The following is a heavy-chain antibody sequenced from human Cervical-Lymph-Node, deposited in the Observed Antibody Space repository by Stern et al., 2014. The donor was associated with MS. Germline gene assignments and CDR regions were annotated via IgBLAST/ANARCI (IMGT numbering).Heavy chain of an antibody. J-gene: IGHJ3*02. D-gene: IGHD2-2*01. CDR2: IWSDGTNS. CDR1: GFTFSTYG. V-gene: IGHV3-33*01. CDR3: AREAPVEPAATDAFDI. Sequence: QVQLVESGGGVVPPGRSLRLSCAASGFTFSTYGMHWVRQDPGKGLEWVAVIWSDGTNSLYADSVKGRFTISRDNSKNTLYLQMNTLRTEDTAVYYCAREAPVEPAATDAFDIWGRGTMVAVSS.